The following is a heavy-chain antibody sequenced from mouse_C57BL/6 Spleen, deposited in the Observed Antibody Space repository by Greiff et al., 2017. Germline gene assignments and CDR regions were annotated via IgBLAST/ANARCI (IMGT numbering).Heavy chain of an antibody. CDR2: MRNKANGYTT. D-gene: IGHD1-1*01. Sequence: EVKLVESGGGSVPPGGSLCLYCAASGFSFTDYYMSWVRQPPGKALEWLGFMRNKANGYTTEYSASGKGRFTISRENSQSILYRQMNALRAEDSSTDYCARSFYYGRSDVDYGGQGTTLTVCS. CDR1: GFSFTDYY. J-gene: IGHJ2*01. V-gene: IGHV7-3*01. CDR3: ARSFYYGRSDVDY.